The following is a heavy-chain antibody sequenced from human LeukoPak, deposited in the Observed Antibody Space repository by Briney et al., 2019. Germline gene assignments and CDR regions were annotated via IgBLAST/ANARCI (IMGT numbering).Heavy chain of an antibody. V-gene: IGHV1-3*01. CDR1: GYTFTSYA. D-gene: IGHD3-16*01. CDR2: INAGNGNT. CDR3: ARVAIGDYVWGSYSY. J-gene: IGHJ4*02. Sequence: ASVKVSCKASGYTFTSYAMHWVRQAPGQRLEWMGWINAGNGNTKYSQKFQGRVTITRDTSASTAYMELSSPRSEDTAVYYCARVAIGDYVWGSYSYWGQGTLVTVSS.